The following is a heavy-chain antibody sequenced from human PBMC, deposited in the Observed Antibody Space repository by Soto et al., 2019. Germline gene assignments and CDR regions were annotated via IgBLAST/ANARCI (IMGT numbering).Heavy chain of an antibody. J-gene: IGHJ2*01. V-gene: IGHV3-23*01. D-gene: IGHD3-22*01. CDR2: ISGSGGST. CDR3: AKDHYSDTGGYPSISGYFDL. CDR1: GFTFSRYA. Sequence: EVQLLDSGGGLVQPGGSLRLSCAASGFTFSRYAMSWVRQAPGKGLEWVSAISGSGGSTHYADSVKGRFTISRYNSKNTLYLHMNSLRAEDTAVYYCAKDHYSDTGGYPSISGYFDLWGRGTLVTVSS.